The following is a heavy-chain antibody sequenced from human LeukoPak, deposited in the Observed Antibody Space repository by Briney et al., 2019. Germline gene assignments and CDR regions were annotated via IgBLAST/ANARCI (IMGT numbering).Heavy chain of an antibody. CDR3: ARIEVDPGFYFDY. V-gene: IGHV3-30*03. Sequence: GGSLRLSCAASGFTFSSYAMHWVRQAPGKGLEWVAVISYDGSNKYYVDSVKGRLTISRDNSKNTLYLQMNSLRAEDTAVYYCARIEVDPGFYFDYWGQGTLVTVSS. CDR2: ISYDGSNK. D-gene: IGHD2-15*01. CDR1: GFTFSSYA. J-gene: IGHJ4*02.